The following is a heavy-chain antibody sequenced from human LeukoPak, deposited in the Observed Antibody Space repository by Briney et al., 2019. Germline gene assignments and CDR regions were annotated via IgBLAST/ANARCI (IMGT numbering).Heavy chain of an antibody. Sequence: PSETLSLTCTVSGGSISTYYWSWIRQPPGKGLEWIGYIYYSGSTNYNPSLKSRVTISVDTSKNQFSLKLSSVIAADTAVYYCARTTEGYCSSASCFGFSYSYYMDVWGKGTTVTISS. CDR3: ARTTEGYCSSASCFGFSYSYYMDV. V-gene: IGHV4-59*01. CDR2: IYYSGST. J-gene: IGHJ6*03. CDR1: GGSISTYY. D-gene: IGHD2-2*01.